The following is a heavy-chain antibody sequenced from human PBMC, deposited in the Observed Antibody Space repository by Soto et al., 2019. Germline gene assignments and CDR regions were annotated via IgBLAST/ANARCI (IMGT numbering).Heavy chain of an antibody. J-gene: IGHJ4*02. CDR1: GGSIISYY. Sequence: PSETLSLTCTVSGGSIISYYWSWIRQPPGGGLEWIGYMKYSGNTDYNPSLKSRVTFSLDMSKDQFSLKLTSVTAADTAVYYCTRGRFSMLPDCWGEGTLVTVSS. CDR2: MKYSGNT. CDR3: TRGRFSMLPDC. D-gene: IGHD2-2*01. V-gene: IGHV4-59*01.